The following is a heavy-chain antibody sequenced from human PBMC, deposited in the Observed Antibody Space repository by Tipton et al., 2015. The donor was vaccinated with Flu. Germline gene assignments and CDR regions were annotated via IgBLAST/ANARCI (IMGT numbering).Heavy chain of an antibody. J-gene: IGHJ5*02. CDR3: ARRDYSNYVSEPKYWFDP. Sequence: TLSLTCSVSGDSVGSDYYWGWIRQPPGKGLEWLGNIHRSGSTYYNSSLQSRVTISIDRSNNRVSLRLVSGTATDTAIYYCARRDYSNYVSEPKYWFDPWGQGILFTVSS. CDR1: GDSVGSDYY. D-gene: IGHD4-11*01. CDR2: IHRSGST. V-gene: IGHV4-38-2*01.